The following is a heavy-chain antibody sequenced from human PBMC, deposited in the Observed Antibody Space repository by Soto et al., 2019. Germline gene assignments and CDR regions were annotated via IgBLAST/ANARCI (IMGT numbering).Heavy chain of an antibody. V-gene: IGHV4-61*08. D-gene: IGHD6-13*01. CDR1: GDSVSSGGNY. J-gene: IGHJ5*02. Sequence: ASETLSLTCTVSGDSVSSGGNYWSWIRQPPGEGLEWIAYIHYSGSVNYNPSLKSRVTISVDKSKNQFSLKLSSVTAADTAVYYCARASTGSIAAAPWGQGTLVTVSS. CDR2: IHYSGSV. CDR3: ARASTGSIAAAP.